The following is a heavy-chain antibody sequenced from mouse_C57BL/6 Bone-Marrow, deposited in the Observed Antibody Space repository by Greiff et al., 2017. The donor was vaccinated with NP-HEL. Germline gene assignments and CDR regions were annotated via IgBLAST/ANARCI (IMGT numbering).Heavy chain of an antibody. CDR2: IDPSDSYT. CDR1: GYTFTSYW. CDR3: ARWGYDGYYERGYYFDY. D-gene: IGHD2-3*01. V-gene: IGHV1-69*01. J-gene: IGHJ2*01. Sequence: QVQLQQPGAELVMPGASVKLSCKASGYTFTSYWMHWVKQRPGQGLEWIGEIDPSDSYTNYNQKFKGKSTLPVDKSSSTAYMQLSSLTSEDSAVYYCARWGYDGYYERGYYFDYWGQGTTLTVSS.